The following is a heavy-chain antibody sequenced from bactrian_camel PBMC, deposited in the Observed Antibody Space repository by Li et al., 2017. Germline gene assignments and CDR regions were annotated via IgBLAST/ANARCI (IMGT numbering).Heavy chain of an antibody. CDR1: SFILDDFD. CDR2: ISGDGST. Sequence: VQLVESGGGSVQTGGSLRLSCKPSSFILDDFDMMWYRQAPGNECELVSSISGDGSTYYTDAVKGRFTISHDNAKNSVDLQMDSLKPDDTAVYYCAANSGRYGGTCGSHIGMDYWGKGTQVTVS. J-gene: IGHJ7*01. V-gene: IGHV3S66*01. D-gene: IGHD6*01.